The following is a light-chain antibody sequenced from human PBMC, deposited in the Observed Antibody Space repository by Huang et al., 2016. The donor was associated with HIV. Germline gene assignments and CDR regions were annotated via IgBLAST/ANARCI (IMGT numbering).Light chain of an antibody. CDR3: QQSYNTPT. CDR2: AAS. V-gene: IGKV1-39*01. J-gene: IGKJ2*01. Sequence: DIQMTQSPSSLSASVGDRVTITCRASQSISNYLNWYQQKPGKAPKLLIYAASSLQSRVPSRFSGSGSGTDFTLNISSLQPEDFVTYFCQQSYNTPTFGQGTRLEIK. CDR1: QSISNY.